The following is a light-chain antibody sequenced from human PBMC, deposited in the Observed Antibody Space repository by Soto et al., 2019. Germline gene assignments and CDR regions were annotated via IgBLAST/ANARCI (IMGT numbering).Light chain of an antibody. V-gene: IGKV3-15*01. CDR2: DTS. Sequence: TQSACTLSLSPGARAALSCRARQSVSSSYLAWYQQQPGQARRLLIYDTSTRATGIPARFSGSGCGTEFTLTISSIQPEDFSVYYGQQYNNWPPNTFGQGTRLEIK. CDR1: QSVSSSY. J-gene: IGKJ5*01. CDR3: QQYNNWPPNT.